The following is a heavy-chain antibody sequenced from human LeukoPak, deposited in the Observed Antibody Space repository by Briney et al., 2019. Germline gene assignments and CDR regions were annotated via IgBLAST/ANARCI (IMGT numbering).Heavy chain of an antibody. CDR1: GFTLSNYG. V-gene: IGHV3-23*01. CDR2: ISGVRIST. J-gene: IGHJ3*02. Sequence: GGSLRLSCAASGFTLSNYGMSWARQPPAKGPEWVSAISGVRISTYYAESVEGRFTISRDNSKNTLYRQMNSLRAEDAAVYYCAKDRGPGFSVRSDAFDIWGQGTVVTVSS. CDR3: AKDRGPGFSVRSDAFDI. D-gene: IGHD3-10*01.